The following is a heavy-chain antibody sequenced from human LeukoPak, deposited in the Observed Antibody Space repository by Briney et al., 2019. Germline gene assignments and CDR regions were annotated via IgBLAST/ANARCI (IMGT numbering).Heavy chain of an antibody. J-gene: IGHJ3*02. Sequence: ASVKVSCKASGYTLTGNYMHWGGQAPGKGVEGMGWMNPNRGGKNYEQKFKGRVTMTSDTSISTAYMELSRLRSDDTAVYYCTRGYSNEEDAFDIWGQGTMVTVSS. D-gene: IGHD6-13*01. CDR1: GYTLTGNY. CDR2: MNPNRGGK. V-gene: IGHV1-2*02. CDR3: TRGYSNEEDAFDI.